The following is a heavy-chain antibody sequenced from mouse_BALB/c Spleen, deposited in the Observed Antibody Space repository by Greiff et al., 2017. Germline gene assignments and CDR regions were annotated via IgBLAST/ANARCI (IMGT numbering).Heavy chain of an antibody. V-gene: IGHV1S81*02. D-gene: IGHD3-3*01. CDR1: GYTFTSYW. CDR2: INPSNGRT. Sequence: QVQLQQPGAELVKPGASVKLSCKASGYTFTSYWMHWVKQRPGQGLEWIGEINPSNGRTNYNEKFKSKATLTVDKSSSTAYMQLSSLTSEDSAVYYCARGLAGYAMDYWGQGTSVTVSS. CDR3: ARGLAGYAMDY. J-gene: IGHJ4*01.